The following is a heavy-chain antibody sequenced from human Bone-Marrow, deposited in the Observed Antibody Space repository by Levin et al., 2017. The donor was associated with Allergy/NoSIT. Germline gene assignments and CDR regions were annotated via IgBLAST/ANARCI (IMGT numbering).Heavy chain of an antibody. CDR1: GFSFRSYG. Sequence: LSLTCAASGFSFRSYGMQWVRQAPGKGLEWVAVIWYDGRIKYYGDSVKGRFTISRDNFNNTLYLQMNSLIVEDTAVYFCAITSYFDSEGYQFDKFDIWGQGTMVTVSS. CDR2: IWYDGRIK. J-gene: IGHJ3*02. CDR3: AITSYFDSEGYQFDKFDI. D-gene: IGHD3-22*01. V-gene: IGHV3-33*01.